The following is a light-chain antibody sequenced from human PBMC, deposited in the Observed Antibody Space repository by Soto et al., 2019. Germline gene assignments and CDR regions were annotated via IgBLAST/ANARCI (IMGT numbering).Light chain of an antibody. CDR2: DAS. Sequence: PGERATLSCRASQSVNRHLIWYQQKRGQAPRLLIYDASNRATGVPARFSGSGSGTDFTLTISRLEPEDFAVYYCQQFSSYPLTFGGGTRLEI. CDR3: QQFSSYPLT. V-gene: IGKV3-11*01. J-gene: IGKJ5*01. CDR1: QSVNRH.